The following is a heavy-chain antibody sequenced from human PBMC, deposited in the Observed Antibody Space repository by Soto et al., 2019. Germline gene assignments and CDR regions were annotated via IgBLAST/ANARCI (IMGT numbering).Heavy chain of an antibody. CDR1: GYTFTSYG. CDR2: ISAYNGNT. D-gene: IGHD4-17*01. CDR3: ARSRPTVTTGFGPYYYYYYGMDV. V-gene: IGHV1-18*01. Sequence: QVQLVQSGAEVKKPGASVKVSCKASGYTFTSYGISWVRQDPGQGLEWIGWISAYNGNTNYAQKLQGRVTMTTDTSTSTAYMELRSLRSDDTAVYYCARSRPTVTTGFGPYYYYYYGMDVWGQGTTVTVSS. J-gene: IGHJ6*02.